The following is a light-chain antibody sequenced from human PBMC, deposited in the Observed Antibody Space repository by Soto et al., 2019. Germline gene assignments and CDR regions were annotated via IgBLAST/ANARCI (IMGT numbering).Light chain of an antibody. CDR2: GSS. Sequence: EIVLTQSPGTLSLYPGETATLSCRASQSVSSNYLAWYRQEPGQSLRLLIYGSSRRATGIPDRFSGSGSGTDFTLTISRLEPEDFAVYYCQQYGGSITFGQGTRLEIE. J-gene: IGKJ5*01. CDR1: QSVSSNY. V-gene: IGKV3-20*01. CDR3: QQYGGSIT.